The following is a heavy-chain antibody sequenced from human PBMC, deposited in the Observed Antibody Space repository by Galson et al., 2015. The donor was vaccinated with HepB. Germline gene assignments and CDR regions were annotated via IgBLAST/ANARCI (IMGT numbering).Heavy chain of an antibody. CDR3: AKDGIMVANNPYHFHY. CDR2: ITSSGGNS. J-gene: IGHJ4*02. D-gene: IGHD2-15*01. V-gene: IGHV3-23*01. CDR1: GFSFTRYA. Sequence: SLRLSCAASGFSFTRYAITWVRQAPGKGLEWVSSITSSGGNSYYTDSVKGRFTVSRGNSKNTLLLQLNSLRAEDTAMYLCAKDGIMVANNPYHFHYWGQGTRVTVSS.